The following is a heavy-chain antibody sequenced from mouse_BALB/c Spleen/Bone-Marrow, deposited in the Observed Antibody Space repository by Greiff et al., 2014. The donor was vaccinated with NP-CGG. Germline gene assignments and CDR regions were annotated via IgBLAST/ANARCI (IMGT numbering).Heavy chain of an antibody. V-gene: IGHV5-9-3*01. D-gene: IGHD1-1*01. CDR3: ARQDYYGSSPHWYFDV. J-gene: IGHJ1*01. CDR1: GFTFSSYA. CDR2: ISSGGSYT. Sequence: EVKLVESGGGLVKPGGSLKLSCAASGFTFSSYAMSWVRQTPEKRLEWVATISSGGSYTYYADSVKGRFIISRDTAKNTLYLQMSSLRSEDTAIYYCARQDYYGSSPHWYFDVWGAGTTVTVSS.